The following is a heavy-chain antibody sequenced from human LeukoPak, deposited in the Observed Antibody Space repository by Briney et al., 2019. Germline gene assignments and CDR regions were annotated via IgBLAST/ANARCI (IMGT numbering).Heavy chain of an antibody. Sequence: SYDGSNIFYAASVNGRFTISRDNSKNTLYLQMNSLRVEDTALYYCAREMTTVVGKNFDYWGQGTLVTVSS. D-gene: IGHD4-23*01. J-gene: IGHJ4*02. V-gene: IGHV3-30-3*01. CDR2: SYDGSNI. CDR3: AREMTTVVGKNFDY.